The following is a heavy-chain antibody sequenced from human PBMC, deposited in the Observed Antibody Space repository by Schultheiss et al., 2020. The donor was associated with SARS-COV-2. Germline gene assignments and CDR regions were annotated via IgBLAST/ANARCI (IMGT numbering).Heavy chain of an antibody. CDR1: GFTFSSYS. CDR2: ISSSSSTI. CDR3: ARDRQGYDILTGYYKYYYYYMDV. V-gene: IGHV3-48*04. Sequence: GGSLRLSCAASGFTFSSYSMNWVRQAPGKGLEWVSYISSSSSTIYYADSVKGRFTISRDNAKNSLYLQMNSLRAGDTAVYYCARDRQGYDILTGYYKYYYYYMDVWGKGTTVTVSS. D-gene: IGHD3-9*01. J-gene: IGHJ6*03.